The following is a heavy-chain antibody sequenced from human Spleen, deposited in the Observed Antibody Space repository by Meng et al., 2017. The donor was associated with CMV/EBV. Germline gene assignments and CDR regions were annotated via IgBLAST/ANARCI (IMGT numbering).Heavy chain of an antibody. V-gene: IGHV4-59*01. D-gene: IGHD3-16*01. J-gene: IGHJ6*02. CDR1: SGSISSYY. Sequence: SETLSLTCTVSSGSISSYYWSWIRQPPGKGLEWIGYIYYSGSTNYNPSLKSRVTISVDTSKNQFSLKLSSVTAADTAVYYCARGLRADPWDGMDVWGQGTTVTVSS. CDR2: IYYSGST. CDR3: ARGLRADPWDGMDV.